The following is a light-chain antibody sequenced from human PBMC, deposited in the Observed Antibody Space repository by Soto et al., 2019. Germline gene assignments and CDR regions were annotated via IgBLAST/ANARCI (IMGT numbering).Light chain of an antibody. V-gene: IGLV2-11*01. Sequence: QSALTQPRSVSGSPGQSVTISCTGTSSDVGGYNYVSWYQQHPGKAPKLMIYDVSKRPSGVPDRFSGSKPGNTASLTISGLQAEDEADYYCCSYAGSYTLYVFGTGTKLTVL. CDR3: CSYAGSYTLYV. J-gene: IGLJ1*01. CDR1: SSDVGGYNY. CDR2: DVS.